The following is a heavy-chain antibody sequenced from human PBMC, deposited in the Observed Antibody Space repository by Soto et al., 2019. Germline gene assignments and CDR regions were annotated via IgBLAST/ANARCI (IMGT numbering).Heavy chain of an antibody. D-gene: IGHD2-2*01. CDR3: ARGAILAY. CDR1: GGSISSSSYY. CDR2: IYYSGST. Sequence: SETLSLTCTVSGGSISSSSYYWGWIRQPPGKGLEWIGSIYYSGSTYYNPSLKSRVTISVDTSKNQFSLKLSSVTAAETAVYYCARGAILAYWGQGTLVTVSS. V-gene: IGHV4-39*01. J-gene: IGHJ4*02.